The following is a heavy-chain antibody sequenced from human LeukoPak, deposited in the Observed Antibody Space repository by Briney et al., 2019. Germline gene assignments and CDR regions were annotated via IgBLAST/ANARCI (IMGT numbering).Heavy chain of an antibody. Sequence: RASVKVSCKVSGYTLTELSMHWVRQAPGKGLEWMGRFDPEDGETIYAQKFQGRVTMTEDTSTNTAYMELSSLRSEDTAVYYCATADVAVAGTPDYWGQGTLVTVSS. CDR2: FDPEDGET. V-gene: IGHV1-24*01. J-gene: IGHJ4*02. D-gene: IGHD6-19*01. CDR3: ATADVAVAGTPDY. CDR1: GYTLTELS.